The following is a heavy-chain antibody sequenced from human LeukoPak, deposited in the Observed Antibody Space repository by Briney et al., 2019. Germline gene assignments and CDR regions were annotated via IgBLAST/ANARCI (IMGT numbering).Heavy chain of an antibody. CDR1: GFTFSSCA. J-gene: IGHJ4*02. Sequence: PGGSLRLSCAASGFTFSSCAMSWVRQAPGKGLEWVSAISGSGGSTYYADSVKGRFTISRDNSKNTLYLQMNSLRAEDTAVYYCANCRGSGGSCYPHYWGQGTLVTVSS. CDR3: ANCRGSGGSCYPHY. CDR2: ISGSGGST. V-gene: IGHV3-23*01. D-gene: IGHD2-15*01.